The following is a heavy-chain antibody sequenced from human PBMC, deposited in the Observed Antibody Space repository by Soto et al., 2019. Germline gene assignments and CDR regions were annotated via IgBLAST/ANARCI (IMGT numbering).Heavy chain of an antibody. CDR3: ARGLYSSSWYRRPGYFDY. V-gene: IGHV1-8*01. CDR1: GYTFTSYD. CDR2: MNPNSGNT. D-gene: IGHD6-13*01. Sequence: ASVKVSCKASGYTFTSYDINWVRQATGQGLEWMGWMNPNSGNTGYAQKFQGRVTMTRNTSISTAYMELSSLRSEDTALYYCARGLYSSSWYRRPGYFDYWGQGTLVTVSS. J-gene: IGHJ4*02.